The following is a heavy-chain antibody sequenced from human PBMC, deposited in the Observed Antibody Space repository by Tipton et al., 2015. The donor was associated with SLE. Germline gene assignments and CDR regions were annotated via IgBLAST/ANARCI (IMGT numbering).Heavy chain of an antibody. V-gene: IGHV4-61*02. D-gene: IGHD6-6*01. CDR1: GGSVSSTTYY. CDR3: ARELQQLVAFDI. Sequence: TLSLTCTVSGGSVSSTTYYWSWIRQPAGKGLEWIGRIYTSGSTSYNPSLKSRVTISVNTSKNQFSLKLSSVTAADTAVYYCARELQQLVAFDIWGQGTMVSVSS. J-gene: IGHJ3*02. CDR2: IYTSGST.